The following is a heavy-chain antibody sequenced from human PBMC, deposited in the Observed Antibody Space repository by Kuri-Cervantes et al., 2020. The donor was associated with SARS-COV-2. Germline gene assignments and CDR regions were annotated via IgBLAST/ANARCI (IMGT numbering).Heavy chain of an antibody. CDR1: GFTFSNYA. CDR2: ISYDGSNK. Sequence: GGSLRLSCAASGFTFSNYAMHWVRQAPGKGLEWVAVISYDGSNKYYADSVKGRFTISRDNSKNTLYLQMNSLRAEDTAVYYCAKDASSPRPMVTGTFDYWGQGTLVTVSS. CDR3: AKDASSPRPMVTGTFDY. V-gene: IGHV3-30-3*01. J-gene: IGHJ4*02. D-gene: IGHD5-18*01.